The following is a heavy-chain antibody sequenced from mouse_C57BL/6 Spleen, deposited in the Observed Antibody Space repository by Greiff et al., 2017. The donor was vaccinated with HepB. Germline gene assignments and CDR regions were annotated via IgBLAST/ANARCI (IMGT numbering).Heavy chain of an antibody. J-gene: IGHJ4*01. CDR1: GFTFSDYY. CDR3: ARHGDGYYRNMGAMDY. Sequence: DVKLVESGGGLVQPGGSLKLSCAASGFTFSDYYMYWVRQTPEKRLEWVAYISNGGGSTYYPDTVKGRFTISRDNAKNTLYLQMSRLKSEDTAMYYCARHGDGYYRNMGAMDYWGQGTSVTVSS. CDR2: ISNGGGST. V-gene: IGHV5-12*01. D-gene: IGHD2-3*01.